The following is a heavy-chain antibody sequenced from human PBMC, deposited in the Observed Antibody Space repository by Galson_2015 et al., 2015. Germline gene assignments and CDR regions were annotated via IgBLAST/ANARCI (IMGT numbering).Heavy chain of an antibody. CDR1: GFTFSSYW. V-gene: IGHV3-7*01. D-gene: IGHD3-22*01. J-gene: IGHJ4*02. CDR3: ARDWYYYDSSGYLGY. Sequence: SLRLSCAASGFTFSSYWMSWVRQAPGKGLEWVANIKQDGSEKYYVDSVKGRFTISRDNAKNSLYLQMNSLRAEDTAVYYCARDWYYYDSSGYLGYWGQGTLVTVSS. CDR2: IKQDGSEK.